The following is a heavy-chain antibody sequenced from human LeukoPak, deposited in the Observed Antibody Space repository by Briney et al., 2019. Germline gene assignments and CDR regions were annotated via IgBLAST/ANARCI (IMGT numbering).Heavy chain of an antibody. Sequence: SETLSLTCTVSGGSISSGDYYWSWIRQPPGTGLEWIGYIYYSGSTYYNPSLKSRVTISVDTSKNQFSLKLSSVTAADTAVYYCARDPLGAQMGVAFDIWGQGTMVTVSS. CDR1: GGSISSGDYY. J-gene: IGHJ3*02. V-gene: IGHV4-30-4*08. CDR2: IYYSGST. D-gene: IGHD3-16*01. CDR3: ARDPLGAQMGVAFDI.